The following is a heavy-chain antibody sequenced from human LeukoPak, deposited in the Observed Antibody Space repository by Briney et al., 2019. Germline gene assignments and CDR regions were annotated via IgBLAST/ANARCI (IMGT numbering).Heavy chain of an antibody. CDR3: ARRNIVGATRPFDP. D-gene: IGHD1-26*01. J-gene: IGHJ5*02. CDR1: GFTFSDYF. CDR2: ISSSGTTI. V-gene: IGHV3-11*01. Sequence: PGGSLRLSCAASGFTFSDYFMSWIRQAPGKGLEWVSFISSSGTTIYYADSVKGRFTISRDTAKNSLYLQMNSLRAEDTAVYYCARRNIVGATRPFDPWGQGTLVTVSS.